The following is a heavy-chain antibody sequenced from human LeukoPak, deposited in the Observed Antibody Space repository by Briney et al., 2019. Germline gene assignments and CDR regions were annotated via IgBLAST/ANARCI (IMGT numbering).Heavy chain of an antibody. CDR2: INHSGST. CDR1: GESFSGYY. J-gene: IGHJ4*02. Sequence: PSETLSLTCAVYGESFSGYYWSWIRQPPGKGLEWIGEINHSGSTNYNPSLKSRVTISVDTSKNQFSLKLSSVTAADTAVYYCARHEKRHCSSTSCPFDYWGQGTLVTVSS. CDR3: ARHEKRHCSSTSCPFDY. V-gene: IGHV4-34*01. D-gene: IGHD2-2*01.